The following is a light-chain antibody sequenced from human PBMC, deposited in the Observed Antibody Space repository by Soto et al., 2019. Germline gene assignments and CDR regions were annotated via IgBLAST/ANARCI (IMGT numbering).Light chain of an antibody. V-gene: IGLV1-44*01. CDR3: AAWDVTLNGLYV. J-gene: IGLJ1*01. Sequence: QSVLTQPPSVSGAPGQRVTISCTGSSSNIGAGYDVHWYQQLAGTAPKLLIYNNNQWPSGVPDRFSGSKSGTSASLAISGLQSEDEADYYCAAWDVTLNGLYVFGTGTKV. CDR1: SSNIGAGYD. CDR2: NNN.